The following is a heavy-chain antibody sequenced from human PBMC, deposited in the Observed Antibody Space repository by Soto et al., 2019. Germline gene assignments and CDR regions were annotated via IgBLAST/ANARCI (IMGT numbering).Heavy chain of an antibody. CDR3: ARLAPRYRIRDYNYYSLDF. D-gene: IGHD3-16*02. J-gene: IGHJ6*02. CDR1: GGSVSNYY. CDR2: INYSGST. V-gene: IGHV4-59*02. Sequence: SETLSLTCTVSGGSVSNYYWTWIRQPPGKGLEWISYINYSGSTDHSPSLKSRVTISLDTSKNQFSLRLISVTAADTAVYYCARLAPRYRIRDYNYYSLDFWGQGTTVTVSS.